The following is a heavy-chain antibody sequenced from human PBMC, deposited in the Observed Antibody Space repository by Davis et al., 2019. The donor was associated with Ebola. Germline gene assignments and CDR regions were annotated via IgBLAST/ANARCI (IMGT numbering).Heavy chain of an antibody. CDR3: AKDTTNIWFDI. J-gene: IGHJ3*02. CDR2: FGTIGDT. D-gene: IGHD1-26*01. V-gene: IGHV3-23*01. Sequence: GGSLRLSCAASGFIFRNYVMSWVRQAPGKGLEWVSPFGTIGDTYYADSVKGRFTMSRDNSRNTLSLQMNGLRVEDTAIYYCAKDTTNIWFDIWGQGTMVTVSS. CDR1: GFIFRNYV.